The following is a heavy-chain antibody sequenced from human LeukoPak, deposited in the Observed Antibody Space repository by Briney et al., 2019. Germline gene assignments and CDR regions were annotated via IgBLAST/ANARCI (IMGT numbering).Heavy chain of an antibody. CDR1: GFSFSTYG. CDR2: ISGSGGNT. J-gene: IGHJ2*01. V-gene: IGHV3-23*01. D-gene: IGHD3-22*01. Sequence: GGSLRLSCAASGFSFSTYGMSWVRQAPGKGLEWVSTISGSGGNTYYAADSVKGRFTISRDNSKNTLYLQMNSLRAEDTAVYYCAKRGSSGYPSNFDLWGRGTLVTVSS. CDR3: AKRGSSGYPSNFDL.